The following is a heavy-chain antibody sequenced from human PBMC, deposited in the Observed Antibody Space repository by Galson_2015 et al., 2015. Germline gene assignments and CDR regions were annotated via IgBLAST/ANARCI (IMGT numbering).Heavy chain of an antibody. J-gene: IGHJ1*01. CDR3: ASPVIVQGVIPTRGYFQH. D-gene: IGHD3-10*01. V-gene: IGHV1-69*13. CDR1: GGTFSSYA. Sequence: SVKVSCKASGGTFSSYAISWVRQAPGRGLEWMGGIIPIFGTANYAQKFQGRVTITADESTSTAYMELSSLRSGDTAVYYCASPVIVQGVIPTRGYFQHWGQGTLVTVSS. CDR2: IIPIFGTA.